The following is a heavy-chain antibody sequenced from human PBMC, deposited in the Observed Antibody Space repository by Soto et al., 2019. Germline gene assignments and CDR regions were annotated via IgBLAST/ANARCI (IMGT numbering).Heavy chain of an antibody. V-gene: IGHV3-66*01. CDR1: GLTVSSNY. CDR2: MYSGSST. Sequence: EVQLVESGGGLVQPGGSLRLSCAASGLTVSSNYMSWVRQAPGKGLEWVSVMYSGSSTYYADSVKGRFIISRDNYRETLYLQMDSLRVEDTAVYYCARDSSLHQPLFYGMDVWGQGTTVTVSS. CDR3: ARDSSLHQPLFYGMDV. D-gene: IGHD2-15*01. J-gene: IGHJ6*02.